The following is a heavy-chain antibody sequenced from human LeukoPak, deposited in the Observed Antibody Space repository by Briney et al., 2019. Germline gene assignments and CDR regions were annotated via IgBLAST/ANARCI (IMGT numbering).Heavy chain of an antibody. J-gene: IGHJ4*02. V-gene: IGHV4-59*08. D-gene: IGHD2-8*02. Sequence: SETLSLTCTVSGGSISNYYWSWIRQPPGKGLEWIGYIYYSGSTNYNPSLKSRVTISVDTSKKQFSLKLSSVTAADTAVYYCAGHHPRNTVDFWGQGTLVTVSS. CDR3: AGHHPRNTVDF. CDR2: IYYSGST. CDR1: GGSISNYY.